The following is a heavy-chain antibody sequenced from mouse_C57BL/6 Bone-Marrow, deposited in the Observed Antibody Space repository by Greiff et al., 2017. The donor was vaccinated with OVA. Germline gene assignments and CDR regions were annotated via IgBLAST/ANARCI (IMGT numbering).Heavy chain of an antibody. D-gene: IGHD6-1*01. V-gene: IGHV6-3*01. Sequence: EVKLVESGGGLVQPGGSMKLSCVASGFTFSNYWMNWVRQSPEKGLEWVAQIRLKSDNYATHYAVSVKGRFTISRDDSKRSVYLQMNDLRADDTGIYYCTGSETFAYWGQGTLVTVSA. CDR1: GFTFSNYW. CDR2: IRLKSDNYAT. CDR3: TGSETFAY. J-gene: IGHJ3*01.